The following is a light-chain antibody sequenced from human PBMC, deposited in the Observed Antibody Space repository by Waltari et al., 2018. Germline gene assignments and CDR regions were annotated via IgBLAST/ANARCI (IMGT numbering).Light chain of an antibody. V-gene: IGLV2-8*01. CDR1: SSDVGGYNY. CDR3: SSYAGSNSVV. Sequence: QSALTQPPSASGSPGQSVTLPCTGTSSDVGGYNYLPWYQQHPGKAPKRMIYEVSKRPSGVPDRFSGSKSGNTASLTVSGLQAEDEADYYCSSYAGSNSVVFGGGTKLTVL. CDR2: EVS. J-gene: IGLJ2*01.